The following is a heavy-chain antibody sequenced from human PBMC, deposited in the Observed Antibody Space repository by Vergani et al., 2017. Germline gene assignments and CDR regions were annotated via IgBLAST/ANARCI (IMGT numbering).Heavy chain of an antibody. CDR2: ISYDGSNK. V-gene: IGHV3-30-3*01. CDR3: ARETYSRFDY. Sequence: QVQLVESGGGVVQPGRSLRLSCAASGFTFSSYAMHWVRQAPGKGLEWVAVISYDGSNKYYADSVKGRFTISRDNSKNTLYLQMNSLRAEDTAVYYCARETYSRFDYWGQGTLVTVSS. CDR1: GFTFSSYA. D-gene: IGHD2-21*01. J-gene: IGHJ4*02.